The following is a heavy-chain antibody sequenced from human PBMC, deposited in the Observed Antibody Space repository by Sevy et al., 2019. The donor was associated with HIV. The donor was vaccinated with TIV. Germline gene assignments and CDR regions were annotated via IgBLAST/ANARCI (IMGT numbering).Heavy chain of an antibody. D-gene: IGHD4-4*01. CDR2: IYYTGTT. J-gene: IGHJ5*02. CDR3: ARTTVTTLSSARNNWFDP. Sequence: SETLSLTCTVSGDSLNNGDYYWSWIRQHPGKGLEWIGKIYYTGTTYYNPSLKSRLRISVERSENTLSLSLRSVTAADTAVYYCARTTVTTLSSARNNWFDPWGQGTLVTVSS. V-gene: IGHV4-31*03. CDR1: GDSLNNGDYY.